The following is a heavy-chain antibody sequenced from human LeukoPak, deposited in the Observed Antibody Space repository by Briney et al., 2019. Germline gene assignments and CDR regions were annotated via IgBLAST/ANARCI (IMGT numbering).Heavy chain of an antibody. D-gene: IGHD3-10*01. J-gene: IGHJ3*02. CDR2: ISSSGSTI. CDR3: ARGRYYYGSGSHHDAFDI. V-gene: IGHV3-11*01. CDR1: GFIFSDYY. Sequence: GGSLRLSCAASGFIFSDYYMSWIRQAPGKGLEWVSYISSSGSTIYYADSVKGRFTISRDNAKNSLYLQMNSLRAEDTAVYYCARGRYYYGSGSHHDAFDIWGQGTMVTVSS.